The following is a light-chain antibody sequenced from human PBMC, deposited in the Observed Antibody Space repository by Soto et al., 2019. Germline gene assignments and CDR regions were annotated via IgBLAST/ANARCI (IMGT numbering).Light chain of an antibody. Sequence: QLVLTQPSSHSASSGASVRLTCMLSSGFSGGYFWIMWYQHKPGNPPRHLMYYPSDSNKGQGSGVPSRFSGSNDASANAGILRITGLQPEEEAAYYCGTWYSNSRTHVFGSGTQLTVL. CDR1: SGFSGGYFW. CDR2: YPSDSNK. V-gene: IGLV5-52*01. J-gene: IGLJ6*01. CDR3: GTWYSNSRTHV.